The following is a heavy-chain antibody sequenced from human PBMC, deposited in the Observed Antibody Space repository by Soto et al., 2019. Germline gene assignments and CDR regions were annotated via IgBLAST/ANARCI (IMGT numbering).Heavy chain of an antibody. V-gene: IGHV1-2*02. J-gene: IGHJ4*02. CDR3: ARGGYGTMILGIGY. CDR1: GYPFTGYY. D-gene: IGHD3-22*01. Sequence: QVQLVQSGAEVKKPGASVKVSCEASGYPFTGYYMHWVRQAPGQGLEWMGWINPNSGDTKYAQKFKGRVTMTRDTSITTTAYMDLSSLRSDDTAVYYCARGGYGTMILGIGYWGQGTLVTVSS. CDR2: INPNSGDT.